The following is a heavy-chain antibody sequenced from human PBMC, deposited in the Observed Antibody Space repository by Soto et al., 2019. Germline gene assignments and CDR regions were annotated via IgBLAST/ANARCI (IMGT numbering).Heavy chain of an antibody. CDR2: IYYSGST. D-gene: IGHD1-26*01. CDR1: GGSISSYY. CDR3: AREIMGATSSSPYFDY. Sequence: TSETLSLTCTVSGGSISSYYWSWIRQPPGKGLEWIGYIYYSGSTNYNPSLKSRVTISVDTSKNQFSLKLSSVTAADTAVYYCAREIMGATSSSPYFDYWGQGTLVTVSS. J-gene: IGHJ4*02. V-gene: IGHV4-59*01.